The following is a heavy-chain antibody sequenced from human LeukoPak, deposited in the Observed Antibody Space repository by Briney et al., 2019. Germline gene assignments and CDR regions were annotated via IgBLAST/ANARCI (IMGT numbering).Heavy chain of an antibody. CDR2: ISSSSSYI. J-gene: IGHJ6*03. Sequence: GGSLRLSCAASGFTFSSYFMNWVRQAPGTGLEWVSSISSSSSYIYYADSVKGRFTISRDNAKNSLYLQMNSLRAEDTAVYYCARDPGGDSSSSYYYYYMDVWGKGTTVTVSS. CDR1: GFTFSSYF. V-gene: IGHV3-21*01. CDR3: ARDPGGDSSSSYYYYYMDV. D-gene: IGHD6-6*01.